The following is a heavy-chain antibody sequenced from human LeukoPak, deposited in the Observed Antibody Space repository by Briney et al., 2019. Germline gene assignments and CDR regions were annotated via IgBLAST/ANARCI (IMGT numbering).Heavy chain of an antibody. CDR1: GGSISSSNW. J-gene: IGHJ6*02. D-gene: IGHD6-6*01. CDR2: IYHSGST. Sequence: SGTLSLTCAVSGGSISSSNWWGWVRQPPGKGLEWIGEIYHSGSTNYNPSLKSRVTISVDTSQNQFSLKLNSVTAADTAVYYCASNEVVPYYYGMDVWGQGTTVTVSS. V-gene: IGHV4-4*02. CDR3: ASNEVVPYYYGMDV.